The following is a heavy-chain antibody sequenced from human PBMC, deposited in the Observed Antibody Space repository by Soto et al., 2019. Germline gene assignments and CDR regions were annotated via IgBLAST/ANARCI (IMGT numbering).Heavy chain of an antibody. V-gene: IGHV3-64D*06. Sequence: GGSLRLSCAASGFTFSSYAITWVRQAPGKGLEGVSAISSNGCSTYYADYVKGRFTTSRDNSKNTLYLQMSSLRAEDTAVYYCVKDYCSSTSCYTWYYYYGMDVWGQGTTVTVSS. CDR1: GFTFSSYA. CDR2: ISSNGCST. J-gene: IGHJ6*02. CDR3: VKDYCSSTSCYTWYYYYGMDV. D-gene: IGHD2-2*02.